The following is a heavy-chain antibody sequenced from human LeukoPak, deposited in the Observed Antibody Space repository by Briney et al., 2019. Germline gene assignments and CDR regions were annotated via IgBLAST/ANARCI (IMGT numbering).Heavy chain of an antibody. J-gene: IGHJ3*02. CDR2: IDNDGTDT. Sequence: GGSLRLSCGASGFTLNSYWFHWVRQAPGKGLGGVSRIDNDGTDTIYADSVKGRFAISRDNAKNTLYLQMDSLRAEDTAVYYCARGGFPHGFDIWGQGTMVTVSS. CDR3: ARGGFPHGFDI. D-gene: IGHD5-12*01. CDR1: GFTLNSYW. V-gene: IGHV3-74*01.